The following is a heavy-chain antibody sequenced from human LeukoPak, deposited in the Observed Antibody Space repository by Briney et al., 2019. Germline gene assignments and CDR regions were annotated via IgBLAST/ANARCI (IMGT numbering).Heavy chain of an antibody. CDR1: GYTFTSYY. CDR3: VRDQGTMVRGTYNYYYYYMDV. J-gene: IGHJ6*03. Sequence: ASVKVSCKASGYTFTSYYMHWVRQAPGQGLEWMGIINPSGGSTSYAQKFQGRVTMTRDTSTSTVYMELSSLRSEDTAVYYCVRDQGTMVRGTYNYYYYYMDVWGKGTTVTISS. V-gene: IGHV1-46*01. D-gene: IGHD3-10*01. CDR2: INPSGGST.